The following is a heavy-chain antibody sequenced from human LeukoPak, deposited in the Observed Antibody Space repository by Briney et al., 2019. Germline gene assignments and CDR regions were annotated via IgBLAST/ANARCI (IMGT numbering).Heavy chain of an antibody. CDR3: ARAPLYCSGGSCYGDFDH. CDR1: GYSFTSYW. V-gene: IGHV5-51*01. CDR2: IYPGDSDT. J-gene: IGHJ4*02. D-gene: IGHD2-15*01. Sequence: GESLKISCKGSGYSFTSYWIGWVRQMPGKGLEWTGIIYPGDSDTRYSPSFQGQVTISADKSISTAYLQWSSLKASDTAMYYCARAPLYCSGGSCYGDFDHWGQGTLVTVSS.